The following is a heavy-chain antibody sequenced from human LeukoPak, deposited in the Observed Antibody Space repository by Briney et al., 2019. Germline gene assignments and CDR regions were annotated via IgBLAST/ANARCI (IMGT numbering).Heavy chain of an antibody. CDR3: ARDPPEYQLLFDY. CDR1: GYTFSSSA. Sequence: GGSLRLSCAASGYTFSSSAMHWVRQAPGKGLEWVAVISYDGSNKYYADSVKGRFTISRDNSKNTLYLQMNSLRAEDTAVYYCARDPPEYQLLFDYWGQGTLVTVSS. D-gene: IGHD2-2*01. J-gene: IGHJ4*02. CDR2: ISYDGSNK. V-gene: IGHV3-30*04.